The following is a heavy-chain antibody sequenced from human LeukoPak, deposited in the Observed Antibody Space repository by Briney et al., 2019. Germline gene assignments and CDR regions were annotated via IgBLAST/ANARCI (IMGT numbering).Heavy chain of an antibody. V-gene: IGHV4-59*01. D-gene: IGHD4-23*01. J-gene: IGHJ3*02. Sequence: SETLSLTCTVSGGSISSYYWSWIRQPPGKGLEWIGYIYYSGSTNYNPSLKSRVTISVDTSKNQFSLKLSSVTAADTAVYYCARGSLATVVTPTGAFDIWGQGTMVTVSS. CDR2: IYYSGST. CDR3: ARGSLATVVTPTGAFDI. CDR1: GGSISSYY.